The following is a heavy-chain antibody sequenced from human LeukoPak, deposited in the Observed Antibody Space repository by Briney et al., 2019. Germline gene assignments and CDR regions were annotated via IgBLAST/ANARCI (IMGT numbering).Heavy chain of an antibody. V-gene: IGHV4-34*01. Sequence: SETLSLTCAVYGGSFSGYYWSWIRQPPGKGLEWIGEINHSGSTNYNPSLKSRVTISVDTSKNQFSLKLSSVTAEDTAVYYCARDGSGSYRNYFDYWGQGTLVTVSS. D-gene: IGHD1-26*01. CDR3: ARDGSGSYRNYFDY. J-gene: IGHJ4*02. CDR2: INHSGST. CDR1: GGSFSGYY.